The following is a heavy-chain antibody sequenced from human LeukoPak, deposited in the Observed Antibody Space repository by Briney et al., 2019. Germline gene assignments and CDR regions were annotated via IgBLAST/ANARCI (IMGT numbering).Heavy chain of an antibody. CDR2: IYYSGST. Sequence: SETLSLTCSVSGGSINNYYWNWIRQPPGKGLEWIGYIYYSGSTNYNPSLKSRVTISVDTSKNHFSLKLSSVTAADTAVYYCARGGVGAFLPFDYWGQGTLVTVSS. V-gene: IGHV4-59*12. J-gene: IGHJ4*02. CDR1: GGSINNYY. CDR3: ARGGVGAFLPFDY. D-gene: IGHD1-26*01.